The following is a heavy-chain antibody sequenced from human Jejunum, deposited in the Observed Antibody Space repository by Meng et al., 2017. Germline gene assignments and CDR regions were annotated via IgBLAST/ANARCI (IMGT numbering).Heavy chain of an antibody. D-gene: IGHD3-3*01. CDR3: ARDGGYYDLDY. J-gene: IGHJ4*02. Sequence: QVQLVQLGAEVEKPGASVKVSCKASGYTFIDAYVHWVRQAPGQGLEWMGRIIPSISDAGSAQKFQGRVTLTWDTSISTAYMELSSLRSDDTATYYCARDGGYYDLDYWGQGTLVTVSS. CDR2: IIPSISDA. V-gene: IGHV1-2*06. CDR1: GYTFIDAY.